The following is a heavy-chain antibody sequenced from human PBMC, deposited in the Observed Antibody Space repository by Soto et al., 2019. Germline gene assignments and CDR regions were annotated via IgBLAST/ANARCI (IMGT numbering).Heavy chain of an antibody. V-gene: IGHV4-34*01. Sequence: PSETLSLTCAVYGGSFSGYYWSWIRQPPGKGLEWIEEINHSGSTNYNPSLKSRVTISVDTSKNQFSLKLSSVTAADTAVYYCARGGGRTLRKSGYSYGYSYYYYYYMDVWGKGTTVTVSS. CDR3: ARGGGRTLRKSGYSYGYSYYYYYYMDV. J-gene: IGHJ6*03. D-gene: IGHD5-18*01. CDR1: GGSFSGYY. CDR2: INHSGST.